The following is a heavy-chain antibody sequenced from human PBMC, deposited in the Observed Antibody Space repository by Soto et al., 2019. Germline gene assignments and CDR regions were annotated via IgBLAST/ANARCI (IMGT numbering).Heavy chain of an antibody. CDR2: VSYTGKT. CDR1: GGSIGSGGYW. V-gene: IGHV4-31*03. D-gene: IGHD4-4*01. CDR3: ERRNLV. J-gene: IGHJ4*02. Sequence: QVQLQESGPGLMQPSQTLSLTCTVSGGSIGSGGYWWSWIRQHPGRCLDWIGFVSYTGKTQYTPSIKSRGNISVDTPTNQFSLKLSSVTAADTAVSYCERRNLVWWQGTLGTVPS.